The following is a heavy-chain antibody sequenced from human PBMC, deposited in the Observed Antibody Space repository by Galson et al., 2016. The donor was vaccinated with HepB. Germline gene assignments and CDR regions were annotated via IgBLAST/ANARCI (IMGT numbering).Heavy chain of an antibody. V-gene: IGHV3-15*07. CDR3: TTSVGANEFDY. D-gene: IGHD1-26*01. CDR2: IKSKGDGETT. Sequence: SLRLSCAASGFTFSDFAIHWVRQAPGKGLEWVGRIKSKGDGETTDYAAPVKGRFTVSRDDSKNTLYLQMNSLKTEDTAVYHCTTSVGANEFDYWGRGTLVTVSS. CDR1: GFTFSDFA. J-gene: IGHJ4*02.